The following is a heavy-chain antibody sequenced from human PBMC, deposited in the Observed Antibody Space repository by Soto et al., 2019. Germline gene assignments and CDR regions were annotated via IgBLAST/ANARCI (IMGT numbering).Heavy chain of an antibody. J-gene: IGHJ4*02. D-gene: IGHD4-17*01. CDR1: GFTFSDYY. CDR2: ISSSGSTI. V-gene: IGHV3-11*04. Sequence: GGSLRLSCAASGFTFSDYYMSWIRQAPGKGLEWVSYISSSGSTIYYADSVKGRFTISRDNSKNTMYLQMNSLSAEDTAVYHCARDQVKGTMTILWGQGTLVTVSS. CDR3: ARDQVKGTMTIL.